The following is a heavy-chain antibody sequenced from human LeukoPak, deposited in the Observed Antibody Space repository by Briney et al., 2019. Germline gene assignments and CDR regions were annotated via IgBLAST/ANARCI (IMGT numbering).Heavy chain of an antibody. D-gene: IGHD3-22*01. CDR1: GGSISSSSYY. J-gene: IGHJ4*02. V-gene: IGHV4-39*07. Sequence: SETLSLTCTVSGGSISSSSYYWGWIRQPPGKGLDWIGSLDYSGSTYYNPSLKSRVTISVDTSKNQFSLKLSSVTAADTAVYYCARGTTYYYDSSGLGYYFDYWGQGTLVTVSS. CDR2: LDYSGST. CDR3: ARGTTYYYDSSGLGYYFDY.